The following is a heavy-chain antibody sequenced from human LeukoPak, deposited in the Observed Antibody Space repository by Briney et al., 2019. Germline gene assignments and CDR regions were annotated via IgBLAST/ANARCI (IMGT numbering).Heavy chain of an antibody. CDR3: ARGARPNYYGSGSYRPFDY. Sequence: PSETLSLTCAVYGGSFSGYYWSWIRQPPGKGLEWIGEINHSGSTNYNPSLKSRVTISVDTSKNQFSLKLSSVTAADTAVYYCARGARPNYYGSGSYRPFDYWARGPWSPSPQ. V-gene: IGHV4-34*01. CDR2: INHSGST. J-gene: IGHJ4*02. D-gene: IGHD3-10*01. CDR1: GGSFSGYY.